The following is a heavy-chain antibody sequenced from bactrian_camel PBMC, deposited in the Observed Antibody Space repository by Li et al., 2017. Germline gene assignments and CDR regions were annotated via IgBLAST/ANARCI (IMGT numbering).Heavy chain of an antibody. CDR2: ISTDGTT. CDR1: RYDLTHIS. V-gene: IGHV3S53*01. Sequence: HVQLVESGGGSVQSGGSLRLSCTIARYDLTHISMDWYRQAPGKTREFVSSISTDGTTSYADSVKGRFAIFADKARDTVYLQLNSLKPEDTAMYYCVSGAYNEYALLRRESGYWGQGTQVTVS. CDR3: VSGAYNEYALLRRESGY. D-gene: IGHD2*01. J-gene: IGHJ4*01.